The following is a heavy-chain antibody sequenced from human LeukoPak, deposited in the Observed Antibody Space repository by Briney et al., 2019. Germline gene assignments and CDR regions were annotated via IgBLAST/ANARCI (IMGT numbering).Heavy chain of an antibody. CDR1: GFTVSSNY. Sequence: PGGSLRLSCAASGFTVSSNYMSWVRQAPGKGLEWVSGITGNGRSTYYADSVKGRFTISRDNSKNTLYLQVNSLRAEDTAAYFCAKSGTMGATRFDWYFDLWGRGTQVIVSS. CDR2: ITGNGRST. CDR3: AKSGTMGATRFDWYFDL. J-gene: IGHJ2*01. V-gene: IGHV3-23*01. D-gene: IGHD1-26*01.